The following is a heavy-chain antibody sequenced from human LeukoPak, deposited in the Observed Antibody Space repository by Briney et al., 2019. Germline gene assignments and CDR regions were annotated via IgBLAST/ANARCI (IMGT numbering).Heavy chain of an antibody. CDR1: GYTFTGYY. CDR2: INPSGGST. J-gene: IGHJ5*02. D-gene: IGHD1-1*01. Sequence: GASVKVSCKASGYTFTGYYMHWVRQAPGQGLEWIGIINPSGGSTSYAQKFQGRVTMTRDTSTSTVYTELSSLRSEDTAVYYCARGYVDENWFDPWGQGTLVTVSS. V-gene: IGHV1-46*01. CDR3: ARGYVDENWFDP.